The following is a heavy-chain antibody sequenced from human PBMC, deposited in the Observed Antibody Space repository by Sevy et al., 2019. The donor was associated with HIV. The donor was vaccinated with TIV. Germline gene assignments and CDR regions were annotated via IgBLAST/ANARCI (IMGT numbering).Heavy chain of an antibody. D-gene: IGHD5-12*01. CDR2: ISSSGSTI. CDR3: ARGSKYSGYDLTPNGLDY. V-gene: IGHV3-11*01. CDR1: GFTFSDYY. J-gene: IGHJ4*02. Sequence: LGGSLRLSCAASGFTFSDYYMSWIRQAPGKGLEWVSYISSSGSTIYYTDSVKGRFTISRDNAKNSLYLQMNSLRAEDTAVYYCARGSKYSGYDLTPNGLDYWGQGTLVTVSS.